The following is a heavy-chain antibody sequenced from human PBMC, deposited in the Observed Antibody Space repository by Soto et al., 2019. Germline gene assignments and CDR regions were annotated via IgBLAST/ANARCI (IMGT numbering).Heavy chain of an antibody. CDR2: IWYDGSNK. CDR3: ARDMGITTVHMDV. V-gene: IGHV3-33*01. J-gene: IGHJ6*03. CDR1: GFTFSSYG. Sequence: GSLRLSCAASGFTFSSYGMHWVRQAPGKGLEWVAVIWYDGSNKYYADSVKGRFTISRDNSKNTLYLQMNSLRAEDTAVYYCARDMGITTVHMDVWGKGTAVTVSS. D-gene: IGHD4-4*01.